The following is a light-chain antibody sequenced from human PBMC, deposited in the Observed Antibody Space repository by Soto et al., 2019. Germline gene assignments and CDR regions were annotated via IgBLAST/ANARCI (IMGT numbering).Light chain of an antibody. CDR3: GTWDSSLSVAV. CDR1: SSNIGDNY. CDR2: DND. Sequence: QSELTQPPSVSAAAGQKVTISCSGSSSNIGDNYVSWYRQVPGTPPKLLIYDNDQRYSGTPDRFSAYKSGTSATLGISGLQTGDEADYYCGTWDSSLSVAVFGGGTQLTVL. J-gene: IGLJ7*01. V-gene: IGLV1-51*01.